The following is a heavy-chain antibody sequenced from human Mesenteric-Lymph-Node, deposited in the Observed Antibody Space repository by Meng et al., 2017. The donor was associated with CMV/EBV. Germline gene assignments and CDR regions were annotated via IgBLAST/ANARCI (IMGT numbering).Heavy chain of an antibody. D-gene: IGHD1-7*01. Sequence: SQTLSLTCAISGDSVPRNSAVWNWSRQSPSRGLEWLGRTYYRSKWYNDYAVSVKSRIAINPDTSKNQFSQQLNSVTPEDTAVYYCARGWNSREPYYGMDVWGQGTTVTVSS. V-gene: IGHV6-1*01. J-gene: IGHJ6*02. CDR1: GDSVPRNSAV. CDR2: TYYRSKWYN. CDR3: ARGWNSREPYYGMDV.